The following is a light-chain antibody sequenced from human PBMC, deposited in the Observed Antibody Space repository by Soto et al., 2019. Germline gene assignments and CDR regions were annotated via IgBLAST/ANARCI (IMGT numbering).Light chain of an antibody. CDR2: DVS. CDR3: AACDDSLNGRPYV. V-gene: IGLV2-14*03. Sequence: QSALTQPASVSGSPGQSITISCTGTSSDIGAYDYVSWYQQHPGGVPKLLIYDVSSRPSGVPDRFSGSKSGTAASLAISGLQSEDESDDYCAACDDSLNGRPYVFGTGTKLTVL. J-gene: IGLJ1*01. CDR1: SSDIGAYDY.